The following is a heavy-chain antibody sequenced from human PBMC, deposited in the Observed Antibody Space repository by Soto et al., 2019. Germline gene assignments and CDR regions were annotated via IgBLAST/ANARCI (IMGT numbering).Heavy chain of an antibody. Sequence: GGSLRLSCAASGFSFSSYALHWVRQAPGKGLEWVAFISYAGNNEYYADSVKGRFTISRDNSKNTLYLQMNSLRAADTAVYYCARGTSSGCDYRGQGTLVTVSS. J-gene: IGHJ4*02. CDR2: ISYAGNNE. V-gene: IGHV3-30-3*01. D-gene: IGHD6-19*01. CDR3: ARGTSSGCDY. CDR1: GFSFSSYA.